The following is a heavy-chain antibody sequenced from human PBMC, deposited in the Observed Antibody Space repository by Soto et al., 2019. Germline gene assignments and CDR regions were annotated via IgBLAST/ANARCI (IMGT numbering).Heavy chain of an antibody. V-gene: IGHV4-39*01. CDR2: IDYTGNT. CDR1: GGCISSSSYY. CDR3: ARINKGYGTDS. Sequence: PSETLSLTCTVSGGCISSSSYYWGCIRQPPGKGLEWIASIDYTGNTFYNPSLTSRITISVDTSKNQFSLKVTSVTAADTAVYYCARINKGYGTDSWGQGTLVTVSS. D-gene: IGHD5-18*01. J-gene: IGHJ4*02.